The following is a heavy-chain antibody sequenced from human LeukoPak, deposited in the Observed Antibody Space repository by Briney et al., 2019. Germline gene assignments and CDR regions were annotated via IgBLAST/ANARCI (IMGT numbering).Heavy chain of an antibody. CDR1: GFTFSSYA. CDR3: AMGYCSSTSCYTGDY. Sequence: GGSLRLSCAASGFTFSSYAMSWVRQAPGKGLGGVSAISGSGGSTYYADPLKGRFTISRDNSKNTLYLQMNSLSAEDTAVYYCAMGYCSSTSCYTGDYWGQGTLVTVSS. J-gene: IGHJ4*02. CDR2: ISGSGGST. D-gene: IGHD2-2*02. V-gene: IGHV3-23*01.